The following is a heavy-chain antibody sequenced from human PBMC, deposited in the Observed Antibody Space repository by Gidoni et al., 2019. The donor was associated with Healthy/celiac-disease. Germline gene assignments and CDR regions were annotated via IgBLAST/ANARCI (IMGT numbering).Heavy chain of an antibody. J-gene: IGHJ4*02. CDR2: IYYSGST. Sequence: QLQLQESGPGLVKPSETLSLTCTVSGGSISSSSYYWGWIRQPPGKGLEWIGSIYYSGSTYYNPSLKSRVTISVDTSKNQFSLKLSSVTAADTAVYYCARRGYSGYDLFDYWGQGTLVTVSS. CDR1: GGSISSSSYY. D-gene: IGHD5-12*01. V-gene: IGHV4-39*01. CDR3: ARRGYSGYDLFDY.